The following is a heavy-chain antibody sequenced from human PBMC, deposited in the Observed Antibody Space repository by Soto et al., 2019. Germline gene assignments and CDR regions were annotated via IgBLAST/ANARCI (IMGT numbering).Heavy chain of an antibody. Sequence: GGSLRLSCAASGFTFSSYSMNWVRQAPGKGLEWVSSISSSSSYIYYADSVKGRFTISRDNAKNSLYLQMNSLRAEDTAVYYCARDSGQIAVAGTVDYWGQGTLVTVSS. V-gene: IGHV3-21*01. CDR2: ISSSSSYI. CDR3: ARDSGQIAVAGTVDY. J-gene: IGHJ4*02. CDR1: GFTFSSYS. D-gene: IGHD6-19*01.